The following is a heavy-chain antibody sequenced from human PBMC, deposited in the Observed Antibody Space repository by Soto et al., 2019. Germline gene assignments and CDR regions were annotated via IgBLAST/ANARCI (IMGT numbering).Heavy chain of an antibody. CDR2: ISGSDDST. Sequence: PGGSLRLSCAASGFTFSSYAMSWVRQAPGKGLEWVSVISGSDDSTYYADSVKGRFTISRDNSKNTLYLQMNSLRAEDTAVYYCARAQVLGGGMDVWGQGTTVTVSS. CDR1: GFTFSSYA. V-gene: IGHV3-23*01. J-gene: IGHJ6*02. CDR3: ARAQVLGGGMDV. D-gene: IGHD2-15*01.